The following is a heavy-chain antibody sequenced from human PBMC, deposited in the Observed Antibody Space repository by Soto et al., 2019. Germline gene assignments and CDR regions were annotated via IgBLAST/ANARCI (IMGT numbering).Heavy chain of an antibody. Sequence: PGGSLRLSCAASGFTFSSYGMHWVRQAPGKGLEWVAVISYDGSNKYYADSVKGRFTISRDNSKNTLYLQMNSLRAEDTAVYYCAKDQEELSGLDYWGQGTLVTVSS. D-gene: IGHD3-16*02. J-gene: IGHJ4*02. CDR1: GFTFSSYG. V-gene: IGHV3-30*18. CDR2: ISYDGSNK. CDR3: AKDQEELSGLDY.